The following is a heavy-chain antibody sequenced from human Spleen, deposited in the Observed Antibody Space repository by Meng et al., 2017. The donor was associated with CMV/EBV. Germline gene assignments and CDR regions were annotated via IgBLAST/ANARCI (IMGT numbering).Heavy chain of an antibody. CDR1: GYTFTSYD. CDR2: MNPNSGNT. D-gene: IGHD3-3*01. V-gene: IGHV1-8*01. Sequence: ASVKVSCKASGYTFTSYDINWVRQATGQGLEWMGWMNPNSGNTGYAQKFQGRVTMTRNTSISTAYMELSSLRSEDTAVYYCARADRNFDFWSGYPRFDPWGQGTLVTVSS. J-gene: IGHJ5*02. CDR3: ARADRNFDFWSGYPRFDP.